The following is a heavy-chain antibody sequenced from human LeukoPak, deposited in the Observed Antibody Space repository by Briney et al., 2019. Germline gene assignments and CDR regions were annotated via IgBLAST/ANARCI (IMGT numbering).Heavy chain of an antibody. Sequence: SETLSLTCTVSGGSISSSSYYWGWIRQPPGKGLEWIGSIYYSGSTYYNPSLKSRVTISVDTSKNQFSLKLSSVTAADTAVYYCAKDRGPRIAAAGTGYYYGMDVWGQGTTVTVSS. CDR2: IYYSGST. CDR3: AKDRGPRIAAAGTGYYYGMDV. J-gene: IGHJ6*02. CDR1: GGSISSSSYY. D-gene: IGHD6-13*01. V-gene: IGHV4-39*07.